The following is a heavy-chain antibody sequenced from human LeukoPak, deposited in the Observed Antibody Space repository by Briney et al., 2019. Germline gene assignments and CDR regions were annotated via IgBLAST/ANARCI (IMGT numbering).Heavy chain of an antibody. CDR1: GDSMSSGDYY. CDR3: AKGAGPPWFDP. Sequence: SETLSLTRTVSGDSMSSGDYYWSWIRQPAGKGLEWIGRISTSGSTNYNPSLNSRVTMSVDTSKNHFSLKLSSVTAADTAVYYCAKGAGPPWFDPWGQGTLVTVSS. J-gene: IGHJ5*02. V-gene: IGHV4-61*02. CDR2: ISTSGST. D-gene: IGHD6-19*01.